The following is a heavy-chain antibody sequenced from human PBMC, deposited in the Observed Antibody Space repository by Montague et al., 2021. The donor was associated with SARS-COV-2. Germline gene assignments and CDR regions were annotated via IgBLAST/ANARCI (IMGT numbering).Heavy chain of an antibody. CDR3: ARDMSSGDGMDV. D-gene: IGHD3-22*01. V-gene: IGHV4-4*07. CDR2: MYDRGST. CDR1: GVAISKFH. Sequence: SETLSLTCTVYGVAISKFHWSWIRQPAGKGLEWIGRMYDRGSTDYSPSLKSRVTMSVDTSRNRLSLRLKSVTAADTAVYYCARDMSSGDGMDVWGQGTTVTVS. J-gene: IGHJ6*02.